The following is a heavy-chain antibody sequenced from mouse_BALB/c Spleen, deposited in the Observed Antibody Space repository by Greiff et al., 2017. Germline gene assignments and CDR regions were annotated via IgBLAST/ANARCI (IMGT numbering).Heavy chain of an antibody. CDR2: ISSGGSYT. CDR1: GFTFSSYA. D-gene: IGHD2-1*01. Sequence: EVQVVESGGGLVKPGGSLKLSCAASGFTFSSYAMSWVRQSPEKRLEWVAEISSGGSYTYYPDTVTGRFTISRDNAKNTLYLEMSSLRSEDTAMYYCARDGNSVGYYAMDYWGQGTSVTVSS. CDR3: ARDGNSVGYYAMDY. J-gene: IGHJ4*01. V-gene: IGHV5-9-4*01.